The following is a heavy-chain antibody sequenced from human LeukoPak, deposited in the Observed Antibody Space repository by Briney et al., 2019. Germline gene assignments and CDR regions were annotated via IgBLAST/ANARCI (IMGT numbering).Heavy chain of an antibody. CDR1: GYTFTGYY. J-gene: IGHJ6*03. Sequence: ASVKVSCKASGYTFTGYYIHWVRQAPGQGLEWMGWINPNSGGTNYAQKFQDRVTMTRDTSISTAYMELSRLTSDDTAVYYCARDRSQYSGGWPHMDVWGKGTTVTVSS. D-gene: IGHD6-19*01. CDR2: INPNSGGT. V-gene: IGHV1-2*02. CDR3: ARDRSQYSGGWPHMDV.